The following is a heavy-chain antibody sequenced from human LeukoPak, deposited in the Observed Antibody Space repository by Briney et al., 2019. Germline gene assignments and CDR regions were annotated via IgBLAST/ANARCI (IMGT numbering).Heavy chain of an antibody. J-gene: IGHJ4*02. V-gene: IGHV4-31*11. Sequence: PSETLSLTCAVYGGSFSGYYWSWIRQHPGKGLEWIGYIYYSGSTYYNPSLKSRVTISVDTSKNQFSLKLSSVTAADTAVYYCARGNGDYGLGYWGQGTLVTVSS. CDR2: IYYSGST. CDR1: GGSFSGYY. D-gene: IGHD4-17*01. CDR3: ARGNGDYGLGY.